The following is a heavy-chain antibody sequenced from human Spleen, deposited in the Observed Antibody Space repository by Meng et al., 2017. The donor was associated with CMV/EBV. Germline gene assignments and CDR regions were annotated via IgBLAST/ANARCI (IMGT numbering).Heavy chain of an antibody. J-gene: IGHJ5*02. Sequence: SETLSLTCTVSGGSISSYYWSWIRQPPGKGLEWIGYIYYSGSTNYNPSLKSRVTISVDTSKNQFSLKLSSVTAADTAVYYCARGSGNGWFDPWGQGTLVTVSS. CDR3: ARGSGNGWFDP. CDR2: IYYSGST. CDR1: GGSISSYY. V-gene: IGHV4-59*01. D-gene: IGHD2-15*01.